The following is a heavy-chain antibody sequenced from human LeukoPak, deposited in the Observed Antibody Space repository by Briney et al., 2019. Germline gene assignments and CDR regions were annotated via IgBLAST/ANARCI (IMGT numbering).Heavy chain of an antibody. Sequence: GGSLRLSCAASGFTFSSYEMNWVRQAPGKGLEWVSHSSSSGSTIYYAGSVKGRFTIARDNAKNTLYLQMSSLRVEDTAVYYCARMRDGYASVIKWGQGTLVAVSS. CDR3: ARMRDGYASVIK. CDR1: GFTFSSYE. CDR2: SSSSGSTI. J-gene: IGHJ4*02. D-gene: IGHD5-24*01. V-gene: IGHV3-48*03.